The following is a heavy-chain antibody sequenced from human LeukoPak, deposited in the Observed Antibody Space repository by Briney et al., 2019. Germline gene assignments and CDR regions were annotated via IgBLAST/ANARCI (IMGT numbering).Heavy chain of an antibody. Sequence: PGGSLRLSCVASGFTFSGYWMSWVRQAPGKGLEWVSGINWNGGSTGYADSVKGRFTISRDNAKNSLYLQMNSLRAEDTALYHCARALYDSSGYYYEYYFDYWGQGTLVTVSS. CDR2: INWNGGST. J-gene: IGHJ4*02. D-gene: IGHD3-22*01. CDR3: ARALYDSSGYYYEYYFDY. V-gene: IGHV3-20*01. CDR1: GFTFSGYW.